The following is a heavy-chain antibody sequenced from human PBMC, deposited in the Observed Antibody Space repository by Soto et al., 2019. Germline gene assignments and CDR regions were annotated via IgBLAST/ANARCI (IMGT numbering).Heavy chain of an antibody. Sequence: QVQLVQSGAEVKKPGSSVKVSCKASGGTFSSYAISWVRQAPGQGLEWMGGIIPIFGTANYAQKFQGRVTITADESTSTAYMELSRLRSEDTAVYYCARDGGYCSGGSCYPQHYYYYGMDVWGQGTTVTVSS. CDR2: IIPIFGTA. CDR1: GGTFSSYA. CDR3: ARDGGYCSGGSCYPQHYYYYGMDV. J-gene: IGHJ6*02. V-gene: IGHV1-69*01. D-gene: IGHD2-15*01.